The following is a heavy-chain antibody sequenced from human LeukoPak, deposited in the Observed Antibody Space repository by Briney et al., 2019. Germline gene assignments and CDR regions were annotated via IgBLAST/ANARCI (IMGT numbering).Heavy chain of an antibody. CDR2: INPSGGST. D-gene: IGHD3-10*01. CDR3: ARDSHPMVRGVIKITNWFDP. J-gene: IGHJ5*02. Sequence: ASVKVSCKASGYTFTSYDINWVRQATGQGLEWMGIINPSGGSTSYAQKFQGRVTMTRDTSTSTVYMELSSLRSKDTAVYYCARDSHPMVRGVIKITNWFDPWGQGTLVTVSS. CDR1: GYTFTSYD. V-gene: IGHV1-46*01.